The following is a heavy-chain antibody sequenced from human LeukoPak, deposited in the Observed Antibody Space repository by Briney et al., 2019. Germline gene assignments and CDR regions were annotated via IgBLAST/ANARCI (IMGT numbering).Heavy chain of an antibody. CDR3: ARETTYYDFWRGYSSRDYFDY. CDR2: IYYSGST. J-gene: IGHJ4*02. V-gene: IGHV4-59*01. D-gene: IGHD3-3*01. CDR1: GGSISSYY. Sequence: PSETLSLTCTVSGGSISSYYWSWIRQPPGKGLEWIGYIYYSGSTNYNPSLKSRVTISVDTSKNQFPLKLSSVTAADTAVYYCARETTYYDFWRGYSSRDYFDYWGQGTLVTVSS.